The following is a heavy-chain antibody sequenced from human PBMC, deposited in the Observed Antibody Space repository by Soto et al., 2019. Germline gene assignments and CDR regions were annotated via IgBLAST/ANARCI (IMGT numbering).Heavy chain of an antibody. CDR3: ARLYGSGYYSPDY. J-gene: IGHJ4*02. CDR1: GGSISSRSFF. Sequence: QVQLQESGPGLVKSAETLSLTCTVSGGSISSRSFFWGWIRQPPARGLEWIGSIYYSRSTYYNPSLKSRVTISADTSKNQFSLQLRSVTAADTAVYYCARLYGSGYYSPDYWGQGTLVTVSS. CDR2: IYYSRST. D-gene: IGHD3-22*01. V-gene: IGHV4-39*01.